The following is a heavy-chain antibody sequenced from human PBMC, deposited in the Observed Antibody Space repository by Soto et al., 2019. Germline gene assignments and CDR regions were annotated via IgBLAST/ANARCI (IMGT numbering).Heavy chain of an antibody. Sequence: SXKISFQASGGSXTYTLIRVRQAPGQGLEWMVGIIPIFGTTNYAQKFQGRVTITADESTKTAYMELSTLRSEDTAVYYCARLHSHGTYGMDVWGQGTTGTVSS. J-gene: IGHJ6*02. V-gene: IGHV1-69*13. CDR2: IIPIFGTT. CDR1: GGSXTYT. CDR3: ARLHSHGTYGMDV. D-gene: IGHD5-18*01.